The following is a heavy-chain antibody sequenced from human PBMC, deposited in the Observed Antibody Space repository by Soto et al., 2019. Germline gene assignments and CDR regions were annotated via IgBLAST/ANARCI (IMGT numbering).Heavy chain of an antibody. CDR2: IWYDGSNK. Sequence: GGSLRLSCAASGFTFSSYGMHWVRQAPGKGLEWVAVIWYDGSNKYYADSVKGRFTISRDNSKNTLYLQMNSLRAEDTAVYYCARDKTGGGSGSYYTNDAFDIWGQGTMVTVSS. J-gene: IGHJ3*02. V-gene: IGHV3-33*01. CDR1: GFTFSSYG. CDR3: ARDKTGGGSGSYYTNDAFDI. D-gene: IGHD3-10*01.